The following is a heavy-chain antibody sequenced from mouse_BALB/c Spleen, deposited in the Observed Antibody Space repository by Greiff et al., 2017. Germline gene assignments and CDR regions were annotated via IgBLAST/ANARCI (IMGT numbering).Heavy chain of an antibody. V-gene: IGHV1-63*02. CDR1: GYTFTNYW. CDR3: ARGTGIYAMDY. J-gene: IGHJ4*01. CDR2: IYPGGGYT. D-gene: IGHD4-1*01. Sequence: QVHVKQSGAELVRPGTSVKISCKASGYTFTNYWLGWVKQRPGHGLEWIGDIYPGGGYTNYNEKFKGKATLTADTSSSTAYMQLSSLTSEDSAVYFCARGTGIYAMDYWGQGTSVTVSS.